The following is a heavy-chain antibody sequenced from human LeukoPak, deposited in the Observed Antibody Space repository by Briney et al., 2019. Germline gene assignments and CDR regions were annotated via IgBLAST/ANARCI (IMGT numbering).Heavy chain of an antibody. CDR2: ISAYNGNT. D-gene: IGHD5-12*01. CDR1: GYNFTSYG. Sequence: ASVKVSCKASGYNFTSYGISWVRQAPGQGLEWMGWISAYNGNTNYAQKLQGRVTMTTDTSTSTAYMELSRLRSDDTAVYYCARGYSGYDWSYWGQGTLVTVSS. V-gene: IGHV1-18*01. J-gene: IGHJ4*02. CDR3: ARGYSGYDWSY.